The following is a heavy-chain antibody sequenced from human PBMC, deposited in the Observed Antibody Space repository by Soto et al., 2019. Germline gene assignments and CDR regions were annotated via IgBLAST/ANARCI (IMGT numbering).Heavy chain of an antibody. CDR1: VYSYTGYY. D-gene: IGHD4-4*01. J-gene: IGHJ6*02. CDR2: INPNSGGT. CDR3: AREGQTTVTTHYYYGMDV. V-gene: IGHV1-2*04. Sequence: ASVKLSCKASVYSYTGYYMHWVRQAPGQGLEWMGWINPNSGGTNYAQKFQGWVTMTRDTSISTAYMELSRLRSDDTAVYYCAREGQTTVTTHYYYGMDVWGQGNPGHRLL.